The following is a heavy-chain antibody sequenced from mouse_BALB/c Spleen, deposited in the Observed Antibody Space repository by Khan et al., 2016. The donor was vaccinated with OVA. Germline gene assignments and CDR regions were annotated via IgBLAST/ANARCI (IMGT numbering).Heavy chain of an antibody. D-gene: IGHD2-10*01. CDR3: ARGAYYDAMDY. J-gene: IGHJ4*01. Sequence: QIQLVQSGPELKKPGETVKISCKVSGYTFTNYGVSWVKQAPGKDLKWMGWIFTYTGQPTYGDDFKGRFAFSLETSASTAFLQINNLKNGDMATXFCARGAYYDAMDYWGQGTSVTVSS. CDR1: GYTFTNYG. CDR2: IFTYTGQP. V-gene: IGHV9-1*02.